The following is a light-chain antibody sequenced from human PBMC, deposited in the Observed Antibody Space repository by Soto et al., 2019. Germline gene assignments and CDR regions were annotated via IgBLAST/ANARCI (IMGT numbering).Light chain of an antibody. CDR3: QQYGSSPTT. CDR2: STS. Sequence: EIVLTQSPGTVSFLPVGRATFCCMASQSVGSLYVAWYQQKPGRAPRLLIYSTSTRATGIPDRFSGSGSGTDFTLTISRLEPQDFAVYYCQQYGSSPTTFGQGTKVDIK. J-gene: IGKJ1*01. V-gene: IGKV3-20*01. CDR1: QSVGSLY.